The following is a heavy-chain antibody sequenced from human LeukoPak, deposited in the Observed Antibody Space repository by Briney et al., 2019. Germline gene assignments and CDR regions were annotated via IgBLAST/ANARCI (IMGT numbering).Heavy chain of an antibody. CDR2: LGGSGGST. CDR1: GFTFSSYA. J-gene: IGHJ4*02. D-gene: IGHD3-9*01. V-gene: IGHV3-23*01. Sequence: GGSLRLSCAASGFTFSSYAMSWVRQAPGKGLEWVSALGGSGGSTYYADSVKGRFTISRDNSKNTLYLQMNSLRAEDTAVYYCAKVTVLRYFGWLRNYFDYWGQGTLVTVSS. CDR3: AKVTVLRYFGWLRNYFDY.